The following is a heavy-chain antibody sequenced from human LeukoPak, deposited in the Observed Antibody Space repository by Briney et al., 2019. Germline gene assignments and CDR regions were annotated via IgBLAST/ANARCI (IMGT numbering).Heavy chain of an antibody. V-gene: IGHV3-7*01. CDR3: AKVGTWELQRVFEN. J-gene: IGHJ4*02. CDR1: GFTFSDYW. Sequence: GGSLRLSCAASGFTFSDYWMTWVRHVPGKGREWVAYVGRDGSEKNYVDSVEGRFTISRDNAKKSIDLEMNSLRVEDTALYYCAKVGTWELQRVFENWGQGTLVTVSS. CDR2: VGRDGSEK. D-gene: IGHD1-26*01.